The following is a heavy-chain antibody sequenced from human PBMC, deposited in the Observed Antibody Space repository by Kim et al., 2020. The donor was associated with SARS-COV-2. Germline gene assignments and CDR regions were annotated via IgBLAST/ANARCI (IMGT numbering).Heavy chain of an antibody. CDR3: TILPGDPVAIVDY. CDR1: GFTFSNAW. D-gene: IGHD2-2*01. V-gene: IGHV3-15*01. J-gene: IGHJ4*02. Sequence: GGSLRLSCAASGFTFSNAWMSWVRQAPGKGLEWVGRIKSKTDGGTTDYAAPVKGRFTISRDDSKNTLYLQMNSLKTEDTAVYYCTILPGDPVAIVDYWGQGTLVTVSS. CDR2: IKSKTDGGTT.